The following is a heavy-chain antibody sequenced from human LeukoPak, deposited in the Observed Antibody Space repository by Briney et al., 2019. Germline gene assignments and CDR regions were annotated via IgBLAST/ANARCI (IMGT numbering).Heavy chain of an antibody. V-gene: IGHV1-18*01. Sequence: ASVKVSCKVSGYTFTSYGLTWMQQAPGQGLEWMGWIAPNNGNTNYAQKFQGRVTMTTDTSTSTAYMELRSLRSDDTAVYYCASRSGTTPYYFDYWGQGTLVTVSS. CDR3: ASRSGTTPYYFDY. CDR1: GYTFTSYG. J-gene: IGHJ4*02. D-gene: IGHD4-17*01. CDR2: IAPNNGNT.